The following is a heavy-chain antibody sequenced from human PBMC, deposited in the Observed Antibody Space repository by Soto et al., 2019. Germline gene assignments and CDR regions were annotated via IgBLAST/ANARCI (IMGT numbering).Heavy chain of an antibody. CDR3: ASRTNGSGSYYRLDYYYGMDV. CDR2: IYYSGST. V-gene: IGHV4-59*01. D-gene: IGHD3-10*01. Sequence: SETLSLTCTVSGGSISSYYWSWIRQPPGKGLEWIGYIYYSGSTNYNPSLKSRVTISVDTSKNQFSLKLSSVTAADTAVYYCASRTNGSGSYYRLDYYYGMDVWGQGTTVTVSS. CDR1: GGSISSYY. J-gene: IGHJ6*02.